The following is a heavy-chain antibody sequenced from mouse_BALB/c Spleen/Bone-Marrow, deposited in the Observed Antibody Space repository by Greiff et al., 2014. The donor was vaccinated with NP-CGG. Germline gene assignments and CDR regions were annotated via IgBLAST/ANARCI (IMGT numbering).Heavy chain of an antibody. CDR3: AIYYGNYYAMDY. CDR2: IDPANGNT. V-gene: IGHV14-3*02. CDR1: GFNIKDTY. D-gene: IGHD2-1*01. J-gene: IGHJ4*01. Sequence: EVKVEESGAELVKPGASVKLSCTASGFNIKDTYMHWVKQRPERGLEWIGRIDPANGNTKYDPKFQGKATITADTSSNTAYLQLSSLTSEDTAVYYCAIYYGNYYAMDYWGQGTSVTVSS.